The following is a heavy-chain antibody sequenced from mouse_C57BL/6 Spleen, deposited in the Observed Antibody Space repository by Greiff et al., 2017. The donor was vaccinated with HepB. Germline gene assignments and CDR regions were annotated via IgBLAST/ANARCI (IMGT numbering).Heavy chain of an antibody. CDR1: GYTFTDYE. D-gene: IGHD1-1*01. Sequence: QVQLKESGAELVRPGASVTLSCKASGYTFTDYEMHWVKQTPVHGLEWIGAIDPETGGTAYNQKFKGKAILTADKSSSTAYMELRSLTSEDSAVYYCTRRPVVAYYYAMDYWGQGTSVTVSS. CDR3: TRRPVVAYYYAMDY. V-gene: IGHV1-15*01. J-gene: IGHJ4*01. CDR2: IDPETGGT.